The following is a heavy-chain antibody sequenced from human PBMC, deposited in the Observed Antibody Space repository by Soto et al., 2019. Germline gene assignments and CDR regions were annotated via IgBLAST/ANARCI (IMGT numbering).Heavy chain of an antibody. V-gene: IGHV4-30-4*01. J-gene: IGHJ6*02. Sequence: SETLSLTCTFSGGSLSSGDYYWSWIRQPPGKGLEWIGYIDYRGSSYYNPSLESRISMAVDTSKNQFSLKLRSVTAADTAVYFCVRGQPHRITIFEVVIRSYDYGMDVWGQGTTVTVSS. D-gene: IGHD3-3*02. CDR3: VRGQPHRITIFEVVIRSYDYGMDV. CDR2: IDYRGSS. CDR1: GGSLSSGDYY.